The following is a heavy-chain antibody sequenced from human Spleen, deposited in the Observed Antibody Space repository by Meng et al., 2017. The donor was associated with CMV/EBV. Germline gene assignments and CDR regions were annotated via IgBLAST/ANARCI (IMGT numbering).Heavy chain of an antibody. J-gene: IGHJ6*02. CDR2: IHYSGST. Sequence: SETLSLTCTVSGGSISSYYWSWIRQPPGKGLEWIGYIHYSGSTNYSPSLKSRVTISVDTSKNQFSLKLSSVTAADKALYYCARDNWIYGGNPQYYYAGMDVWGQGTTVTVSS. D-gene: IGHD4-23*01. CDR3: ARDNWIYGGNPQYYYAGMDV. CDR1: GGSISSYY. V-gene: IGHV4-59*01.